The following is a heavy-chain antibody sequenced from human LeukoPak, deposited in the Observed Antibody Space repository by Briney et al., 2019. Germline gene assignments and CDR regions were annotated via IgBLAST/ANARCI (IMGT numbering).Heavy chain of an antibody. CDR2: INSDGSTT. CDR1: GFTFSSHW. Sequence: PGGPLRLSCAASGFTFSSHWMHWLRQAPGKGLVWVSRINSDGSTTSYADSVKGRFTISRDNAKNTLYLQMNSLRAEDTAVYYCARVMYYYHSSGSIAVYYFDYWGQGTLVTVSS. CDR3: ARVMYYYHSSGSIAVYYFDY. V-gene: IGHV3-74*01. D-gene: IGHD3-22*01. J-gene: IGHJ4*02.